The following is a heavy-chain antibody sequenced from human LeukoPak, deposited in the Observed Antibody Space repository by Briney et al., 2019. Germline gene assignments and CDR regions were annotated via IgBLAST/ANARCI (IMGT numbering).Heavy chain of an antibody. D-gene: IGHD2-21*02. J-gene: IGHJ3*02. Sequence: PSETLSLTCTVSGGSISGYYWSWIRQSPGKGLEWIGYIYYSGSTNYNPSLKSRVTISVDTSKNQFSLRLSSVTAADTAVYYCARDSTSSYCGGDCYPFDIWGQGTMVTVSS. CDR3: ARDSTSSYCGGDCYPFDI. CDR2: IYYSGST. CDR1: GGSISGYY. V-gene: IGHV4-59*01.